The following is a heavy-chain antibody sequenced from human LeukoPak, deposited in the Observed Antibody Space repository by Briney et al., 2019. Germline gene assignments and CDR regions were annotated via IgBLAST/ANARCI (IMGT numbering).Heavy chain of an antibody. J-gene: IGHJ4*02. CDR3: ARDYYDSSGYYYPYYFDY. V-gene: IGHV4-31*03. Sequence: SETLSLTCTVSGGSISSGGYYWSWIRQHPGKGLEWIGCIYYSGSTYYNPSLKSRVTISVDTSKNQFSLKLSSVTAADTAVYYCARDYYDSSGYYYPYYFDYWGQGTLVTVSS. CDR1: GGSISSGGYY. D-gene: IGHD3-22*01. CDR2: IYYSGST.